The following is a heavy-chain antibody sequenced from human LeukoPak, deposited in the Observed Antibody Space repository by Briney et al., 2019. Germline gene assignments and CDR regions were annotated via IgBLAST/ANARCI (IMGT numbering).Heavy chain of an antibody. D-gene: IGHD3-10*01. CDR2: INHSGST. V-gene: IGHV4-34*01. J-gene: IGHJ4*02. CDR1: GGSFSGYY. CDR3: ARKVRGVTYYFDY. Sequence: SETLSLTCAVYGGSFSGYYWSWIRQPPGKGLEWIGEINHSGSTNYNPSLKSRVTISVDTSKNQFSLKLSSVTAADTAVYYCARKVRGVTYYFDYWGQGTLVTVSS.